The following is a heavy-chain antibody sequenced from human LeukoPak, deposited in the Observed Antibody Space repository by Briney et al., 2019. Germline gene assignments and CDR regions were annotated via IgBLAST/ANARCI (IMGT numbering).Heavy chain of an antibody. V-gene: IGHV4-59*01. CDR2: IHYTGST. D-gene: IGHD6-19*01. CDR1: GGSFSIYY. J-gene: IGHJ6*03. CDR3: ARTQEAGYSSGWYDSYYYYYMDV. Sequence: SETLSLTCTVSGGSFSIYYWSWIRQPPGKGLEWIGYIHYTGSTNYNPSLKSRVTISVDTSKNQFSLKLSSVTAADTAVYYCARTQEAGYSSGWYDSYYYYYMDVWGKGTTVTISS.